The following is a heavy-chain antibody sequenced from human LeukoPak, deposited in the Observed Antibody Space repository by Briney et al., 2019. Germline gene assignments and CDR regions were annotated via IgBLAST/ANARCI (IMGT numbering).Heavy chain of an antibody. CDR1: GFAFSNYA. CDR2: IYNDGSQE. J-gene: IGHJ4*02. Sequence: GGSLRLSCSASGFAFSNYAMHWVRQAPGKGLEWVTFIYNDGSQEYYADSVKGRFSISRDNSKNTLYLQMNSLGDEDTAIYYCARNVNHWNHVDCWGQGTRVTVSS. D-gene: IGHD1-1*01. V-gene: IGHV3-30*04. CDR3: ARNVNHWNHVDC.